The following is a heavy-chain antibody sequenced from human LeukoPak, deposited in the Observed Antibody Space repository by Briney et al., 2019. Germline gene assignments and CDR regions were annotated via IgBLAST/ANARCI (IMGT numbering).Heavy chain of an antibody. D-gene: IGHD5-18*01. CDR2: ISGSDYT. CDR1: GFTLNNYA. V-gene: IGHV3-23*01. Sequence: GGSLRLSCAASGFTLNNYAMSWVRQAPGKGLEWVSGISGSDYTYYTDSVKGRFTISRDNSKNALYLQMNSLRAEDTAVYYCAKGVRYLDWWILDYWGQGTLVTVSS. CDR3: AKGVRYLDWWILDY. J-gene: IGHJ4*02.